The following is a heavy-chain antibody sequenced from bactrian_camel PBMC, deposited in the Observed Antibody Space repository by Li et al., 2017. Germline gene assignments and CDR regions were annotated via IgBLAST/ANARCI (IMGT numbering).Heavy chain of an antibody. CDR3: AADWTDDRGYCIGVPASADSGH. CDR2: IDGGGTA. J-gene: IGHJ4*01. Sequence: HVQLVESGGGSVEAGGSLRLSCAADGCTYSSYCMGWFRQGPGKEREGVATIDGGGTASIAESVKGRFTISKDNAKNTVYLEMNSLKVEDTAMYYCAADWTDDRGYCIGVPASADSGHRGQGTQVTVS. D-gene: IGHD3*01. V-gene: IGHV3S53*01. CDR1: GCTYSSYC.